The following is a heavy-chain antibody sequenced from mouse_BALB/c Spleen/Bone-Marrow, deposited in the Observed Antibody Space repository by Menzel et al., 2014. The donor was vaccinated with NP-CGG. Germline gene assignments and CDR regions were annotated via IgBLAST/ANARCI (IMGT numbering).Heavy chain of an antibody. D-gene: IGHD1-1*01. CDR3: ASYCYGHYFDY. J-gene: IGHJ2*01. CDR2: IDPANGNT. Sequence: VQLKQSGAELVKPGASVKLSCTASGFNIKDTYMHWVKQRPEQGLEWIGRIDPANGNTKYDPKFQGKATITADTSSNTAYLQLSSLTSEDTAVYYCASYCYGHYFDYWGQGTTLTVSS. V-gene: IGHV14-3*02. CDR1: GFNIKDTY.